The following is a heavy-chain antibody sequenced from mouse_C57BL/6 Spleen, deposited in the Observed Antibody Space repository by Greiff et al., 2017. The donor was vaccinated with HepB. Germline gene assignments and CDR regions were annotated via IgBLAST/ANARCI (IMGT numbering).Heavy chain of an antibody. CDR1: GYAFTNYL. CDR3: AREYMGSWFAY. Sequence: QVQLKESGAELVGPGTSVKVSCKASGYAFTNYLIEWVKQRPGQGLEWIGVINPGSGGTNYNEKFKGKATLTADKSSSTAYMQLSSLTSEDSAVYFCAREYMGSWFAYWGQGTLVTVSA. V-gene: IGHV1-54*01. CDR2: INPGSGGT. J-gene: IGHJ3*01. D-gene: IGHD1-1*02.